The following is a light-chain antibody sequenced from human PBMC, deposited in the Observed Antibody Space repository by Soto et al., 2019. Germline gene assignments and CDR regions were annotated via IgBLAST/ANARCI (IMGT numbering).Light chain of an antibody. J-gene: IGKJ5*01. V-gene: IGKV3D-15*01. CDR3: QQDSLWHAEIT. CDR2: GAS. CDR1: QTVKTK. Sequence: EIMMTQSPGTLSVSPGERATFSFRASQTVKTKVAWYQQKPGQAPRLGMYGASSRATGIAARFSGSGSGTEFTLTISSLQSEDSAIYYCQQDSLWHAEITFGQGTRLE.